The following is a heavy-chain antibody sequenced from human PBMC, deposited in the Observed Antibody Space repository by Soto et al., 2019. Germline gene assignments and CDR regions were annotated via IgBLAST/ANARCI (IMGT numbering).Heavy chain of an antibody. CDR2: IYHSGST. Sequence: SETLSLTCAVSGGSISSGGYSWSWIRQPPGKGLEWIGYIYHSGSTYYNPSLKSRVTISVDRSKNQFSLKLSSVTAAYTAVYYCARGPTFYWGQGTLVTVSS. J-gene: IGHJ4*02. D-gene: IGHD3-16*01. V-gene: IGHV4-30-2*01. CDR3: ARGPTFY. CDR1: GGSISSGGYS.